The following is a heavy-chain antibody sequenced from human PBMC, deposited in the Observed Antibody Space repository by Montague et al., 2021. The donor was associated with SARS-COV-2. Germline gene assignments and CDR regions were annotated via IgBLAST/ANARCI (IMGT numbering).Heavy chain of an antibody. J-gene: IGHJ3*01. CDR2: IYYTGNT. CDR1: GGSITNNIDY. Sequence: SETLSLTCTVSGGSITNNIDYWAWIRQPPGKGLEWIGCIYYTGNTYSNPSLKIRVTISGVTSKNHFTLKLSSVTAAETAVYYCARLKRYFDSSGSPSAFDFGGQGTRVTVPS. V-gene: IGHV4-39*02. D-gene: IGHD3-22*01. CDR3: ARLKRYFDSSGSPSAFDF.